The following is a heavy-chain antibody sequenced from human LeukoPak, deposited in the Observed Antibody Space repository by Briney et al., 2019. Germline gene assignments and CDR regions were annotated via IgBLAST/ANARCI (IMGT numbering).Heavy chain of an antibody. J-gene: IGHJ4*02. V-gene: IGHV1-69*05. CDR1: GGTFSSYA. Sequence: GSSVKVSCKASGGTFSSYAISWVRQAPGQGLEWMGGIIPIFGTANYAQKFQGRVTITRNTSISTAYMELSSLRSEDTAVYYCARGLREYYDFWSAQDYWGQGTLVTVSS. CDR2: IIPIFGTA. CDR3: ARGLREYYDFWSAQDY. D-gene: IGHD3-3*01.